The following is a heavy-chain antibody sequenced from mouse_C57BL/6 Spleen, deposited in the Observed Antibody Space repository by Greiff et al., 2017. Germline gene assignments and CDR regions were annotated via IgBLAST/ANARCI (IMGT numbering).Heavy chain of an antibody. CDR2: IYPGGGYT. CDR3: ARETGYFDY. CDR1: GYTFTNYW. Sequence: QVQLQQPGAELVRPGTSVKMSCKASGYTFTNYWIGWAKQRPGHGLEWIGDIYPGGGYTNYNEKFKGKATLTVDKSSSTAYMQFSSLTSEDSAIYYCARETGYFDYWGQGTTLTVSS. D-gene: IGHD4-1*01. J-gene: IGHJ2*01. V-gene: IGHV1-63*01.